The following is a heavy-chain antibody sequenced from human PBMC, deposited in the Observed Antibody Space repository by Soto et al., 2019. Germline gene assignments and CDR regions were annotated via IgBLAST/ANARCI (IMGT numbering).Heavy chain of an antibody. J-gene: IGHJ4*02. CDR1: GLAFTDAW. V-gene: IGHV3-15*07. D-gene: IGHD1-26*01. CDR3: TAPRSGVGATPFDY. CDR2: IKTKADGGTT. Sequence: GRSLRLSCATSGLAFTDAWRNCLRLAPGKGLEWLGRIKTKADGGTTDLAAPVKGRSTISRDDSKNILYLQMNSLKTEDTAVYYCTAPRSGVGATPFDYWGQGTLVTVSS.